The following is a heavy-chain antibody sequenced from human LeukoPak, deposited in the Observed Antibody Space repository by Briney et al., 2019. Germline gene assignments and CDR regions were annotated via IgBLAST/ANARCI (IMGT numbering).Heavy chain of an antibody. J-gene: IGHJ4*02. CDR2: ISYDGSNK. Sequence: GGSLRLSCAASGFXFSNYGIHWVRQAPGKGLEWVALISYDGSNKYFADSVKGRFTISRDNSKNTLYLQMHSLRAEDTAVYYCAEDNVAAGGRNFDYWGQGTLVTVSS. V-gene: IGHV3-30*18. D-gene: IGHD6-13*01. CDR1: GFXFSNYG. CDR3: AEDNVAAGGRNFDY.